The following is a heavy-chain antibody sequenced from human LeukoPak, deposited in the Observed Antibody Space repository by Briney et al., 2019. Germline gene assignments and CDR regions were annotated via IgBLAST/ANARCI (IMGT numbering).Heavy chain of an antibody. J-gene: IGHJ4*02. V-gene: IGHV3-48*04. CDR1: GFTFSSYS. Sequence: GGSLRFSCAASGFTFSSYSMNWVRQAPGKGLEWVSYISSSSSTIYYADSVKGRFTISRDNAKNSLYLQMNSLRAEDTAVYYCAREFYGDYGPTFDYWGQGTLVTVSS. CDR3: AREFYGDYGPTFDY. D-gene: IGHD4-17*01. CDR2: ISSSSSTI.